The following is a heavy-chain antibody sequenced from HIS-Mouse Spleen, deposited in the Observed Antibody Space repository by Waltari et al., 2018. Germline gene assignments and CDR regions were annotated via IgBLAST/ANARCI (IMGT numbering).Heavy chain of an antibody. V-gene: IGHV3-30-3*01. CDR1: GFTFSSYA. CDR2: ISNDGSNK. Sequence: QVQLVESGGGVVQPGRSLRLSCAASGFTFSSYAMHWVRQAPGQGVGWVVVISNDGSNKYYADSVKGRFTISRDNSKNTLYLQMNSLRAEDTAVYYCARVTGGGYWGQGTLVTVSS. CDR3: ARVTGGGY. D-gene: IGHD3-10*01. J-gene: IGHJ4*02.